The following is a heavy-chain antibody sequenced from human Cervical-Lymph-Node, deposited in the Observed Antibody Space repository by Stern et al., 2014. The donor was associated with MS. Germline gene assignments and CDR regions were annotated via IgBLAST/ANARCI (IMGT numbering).Heavy chain of an antibody. D-gene: IGHD1-1*01. CDR3: TRGRTTMALDY. J-gene: IGHJ4*02. CDR2: IWYDGSNQ. CDR1: GFIFSNYG. Sequence: QVQLVQSGGGVVQPGRSLRLSCAASGFIFSNYGMHWVRQAPGKGLEWVAIIWYDGSNQYYADSVKGRFRISRDNSKNTLYLQMNSLRAEDTGVYYCTRGRTTMALDYWGQGTLVTVSS. V-gene: IGHV3-33*01.